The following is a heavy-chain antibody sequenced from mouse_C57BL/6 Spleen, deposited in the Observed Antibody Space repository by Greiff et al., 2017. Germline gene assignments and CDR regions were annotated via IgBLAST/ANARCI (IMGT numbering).Heavy chain of an antibody. CDR1: GYTFTDYN. CDR3: ARGLKGDYAMDY. CDR2: INPNNGGT. Sequence: EVKVVESGPELVKPGASVKMSCKASGYTFTDYNMHWVKQSHGKSLEWIGYINPNNGGTSYNQKFKGKATLTVNKSSSTAYMELRSLTSEDSAVYYCARGLKGDYAMDYWGQGTSVTVAS. D-gene: IGHD1-3*01. J-gene: IGHJ4*01. V-gene: IGHV1-22*01.